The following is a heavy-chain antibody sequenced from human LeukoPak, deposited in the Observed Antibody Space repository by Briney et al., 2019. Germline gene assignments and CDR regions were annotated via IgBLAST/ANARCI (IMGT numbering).Heavy chain of an antibody. CDR1: GFTFSTYA. V-gene: IGHV3-21*01. D-gene: IGHD2-2*02. Sequence: GGSLRLSCAAYGFTFSTYAMTWVRQAPGKGLEWVSSISSSSSYIYYADSVKGRFTISRDNAKNSLYLQMNSLRAEDTAVYYCARRLGYCSSTSCYTAPDYWGQGTLVTVSS. J-gene: IGHJ4*02. CDR3: ARRLGYCSSTSCYTAPDY. CDR2: ISSSSSYI.